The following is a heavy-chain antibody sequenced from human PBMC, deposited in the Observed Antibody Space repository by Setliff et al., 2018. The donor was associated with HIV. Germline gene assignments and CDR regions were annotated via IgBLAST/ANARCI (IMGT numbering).Heavy chain of an antibody. Sequence: SETLSLTCTVSGGSISSHYWSWIRQPPGMGLEWIGYVYYSGSTNYNPSFKSRVTISVDRSKSQFSLKLSSVTAADTAIYYCTRGPEGVAGGDYWGQGILVTVSS. V-gene: IGHV4-59*11. CDR3: TRGPEGVAGGDY. CDR2: VYYSGST. CDR1: GGSISSHY. J-gene: IGHJ4*02. D-gene: IGHD3-3*01.